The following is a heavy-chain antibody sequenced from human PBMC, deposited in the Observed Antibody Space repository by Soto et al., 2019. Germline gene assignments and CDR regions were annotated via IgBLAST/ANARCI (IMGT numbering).Heavy chain of an antibody. J-gene: IGHJ6*03. V-gene: IGHV4-59*01. CDR1: GGSISSYY. Sequence: QVQLQESGPGLVKPSETLSLTCTVSGGSISSYYWSWIRQPPGKGLEWIGYIYYSGSTNYNPSLKIRVAISVDTSKNQFSLKLSSVTAADTAVYDCARTLRQYFYYHFTDVWGKGTTITVSS. CDR3: ARTLRQYFYYHFTDV. CDR2: IYYSGST. D-gene: IGHD3-16*01.